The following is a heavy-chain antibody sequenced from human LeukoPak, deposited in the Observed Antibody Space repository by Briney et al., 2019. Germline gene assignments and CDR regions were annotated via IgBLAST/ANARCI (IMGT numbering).Heavy chain of an antibody. V-gene: IGHV3-30-3*01. J-gene: IGHJ5*02. CDR3: ARAEYYDSSGYWSP. CDR1: GFTFSSYA. D-gene: IGHD3-22*01. CDR2: ISYDGSNK. Sequence: GRSLRLSCAASGFTFSSYAMHWVRQAPGKGLEWVAVISYDGSNKYYADSVKGRFTISRDNSKNTLYLQMNSLRAEDTAVYYCARAEYYDSSGYWSPWGQGTLVTVSS.